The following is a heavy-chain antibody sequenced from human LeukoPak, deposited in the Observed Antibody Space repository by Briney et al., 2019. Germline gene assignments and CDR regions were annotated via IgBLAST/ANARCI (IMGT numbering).Heavy chain of an antibody. CDR3: ARADILTGYYTNWFDP. J-gene: IGHJ5*02. CDR2: MNPNSGNT. V-gene: IGHV1-8*01. Sequence: ASVKVSCKASGYTFTSYDINWVRQATGQGLEWMGWMNPNSGNTGYAQKFQGRVTMTRNTSISTAYMELSSLRSEDTAVYYCARADILTGYYTNWFDPWGQGTLVTVSS. D-gene: IGHD3-9*01. CDR1: GYTFTSYD.